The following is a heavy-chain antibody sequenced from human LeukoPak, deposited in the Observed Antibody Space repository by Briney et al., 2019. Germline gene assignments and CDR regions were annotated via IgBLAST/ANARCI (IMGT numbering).Heavy chain of an antibody. CDR3: ARVATMIVVVSTETTHFDY. CDR2: ISAYNGNT. D-gene: IGHD3-22*01. CDR1: GYIFTGYY. V-gene: IGHV1-18*04. Sequence: ASVKVSCKASGYIFTGYYMHWVRQAPGQGLEWMGWISAYNGNTNYAQKLQGRVTMTTDTSTSTAYMELRSLRSDDTAVYYCARVATMIVVVSTETTHFDYWGQGTLVTVSS. J-gene: IGHJ4*02.